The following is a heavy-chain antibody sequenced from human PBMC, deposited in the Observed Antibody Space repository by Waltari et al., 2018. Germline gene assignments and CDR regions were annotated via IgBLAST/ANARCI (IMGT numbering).Heavy chain of an antibody. Sequence: QVQLVQSGAEVKKPGSSVKVSCKASGGTFSSYAISWVRQAPGQGLEWMGGIIPILGIANYAQKFQGRVTITADKSTSTAYMELRSLGSEDTAVYYCARDHRDIVVVPAAMDDWFDPWGQGTLVTVSS. V-gene: IGHV1-69*10. CDR3: ARDHRDIVVVPAAMDDWFDP. CDR1: GGTFSSYA. D-gene: IGHD2-2*01. J-gene: IGHJ5*02. CDR2: IIPILGIA.